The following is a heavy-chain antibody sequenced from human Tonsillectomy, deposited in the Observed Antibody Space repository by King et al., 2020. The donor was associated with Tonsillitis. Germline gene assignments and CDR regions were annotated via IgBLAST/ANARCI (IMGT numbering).Heavy chain of an antibody. D-gene: IGHD6-19*01. J-gene: IGHJ6*03. V-gene: IGHV3-48*03. CDR3: AGGAEQWLADDYYYYMDV. CDR1: GFTFSSYE. CDR2: ISNSGTTA. Sequence: VQLVESGGGLVQPGGSLRLSCAASGFTFSSYEMNWVRQAPGKGLEWVSYISNSGTTAYYADSVKGRFSISRDNAKNSLYLQMNSLRAEDTAVYYCAGGAEQWLADDYYYYMDVWGKGTTVTVSS.